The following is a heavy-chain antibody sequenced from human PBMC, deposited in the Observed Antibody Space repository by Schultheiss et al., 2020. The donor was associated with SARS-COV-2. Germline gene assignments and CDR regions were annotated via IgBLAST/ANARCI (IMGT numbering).Heavy chain of an antibody. CDR2: IIPIFGTA. D-gene: IGHD3-22*01. CDR1: GYTFTSYG. V-gene: IGHV1-69*13. CDR3: ARGPIGFDY. J-gene: IGHJ4*02. Sequence: SVKVSCKASGYTFTSYGISWVRQAPGQGLEWMGGIIPIFGTANYAQKFQGRVTITADESTSTAYMELRSLRSDDTAVYYCARGPIGFDYWGQGTLVTVSS.